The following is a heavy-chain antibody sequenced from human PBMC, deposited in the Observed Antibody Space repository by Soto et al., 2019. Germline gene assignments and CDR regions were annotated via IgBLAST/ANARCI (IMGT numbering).Heavy chain of an antibody. J-gene: IGHJ3*02. V-gene: IGHV3-23*01. Sequence: EVQLLESGGGLVQPGGSLRLSCAASGISFSSYGMSWVRQTPGKGLEWVSAISAGGAGATTYYADSVKGRFTISRDDFKKTLYLQMHSLRADDTAVYYCARDSRWPNDAFDIWGQGTMVTVSS. CDR3: ARDSRWPNDAFDI. D-gene: IGHD2-15*01. CDR2: ISAGGAGATT. CDR1: GISFSSYG.